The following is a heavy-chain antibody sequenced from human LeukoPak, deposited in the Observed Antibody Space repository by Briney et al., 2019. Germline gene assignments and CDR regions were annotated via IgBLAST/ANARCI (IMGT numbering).Heavy chain of an antibody. CDR3: GKLVRAHYPHFDY. V-gene: IGHV3-23*01. D-gene: IGHD3-10*01. CDR1: VFTFSSYG. CDR2: ISGNGETI. J-gene: IGHJ4*02. Sequence: PGGSLRLSCAASVFTFSSYGMSWDRQAPGKGLEWVSTISGNGETIYYADTVKGRFTISRDNSKYTLYLQMNSLRAEDTAVYYGGKLVRAHYPHFDYWGQGNLVTVSS.